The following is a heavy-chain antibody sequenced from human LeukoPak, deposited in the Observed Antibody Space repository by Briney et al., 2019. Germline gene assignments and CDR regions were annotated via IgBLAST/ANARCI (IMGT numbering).Heavy chain of an antibody. V-gene: IGHV3-48*04. CDR2: ISSSSSTI. J-gene: IGHJ1*01. CDR3: VRDGAVVTSGSYPWRYFQY. D-gene: IGHD3-10*01. CDR1: GFTFSSYG. Sequence: PGRSLRLSCAASGFTFSSYGMNWVRQAPGKGLEWVSYISSSSSTIYYADSVKGRFTISRDNAKNSLYLQMNTLRAEDTAVYYCVRDGAVVTSGSYPWRYFQYWGQGTLVTVSS.